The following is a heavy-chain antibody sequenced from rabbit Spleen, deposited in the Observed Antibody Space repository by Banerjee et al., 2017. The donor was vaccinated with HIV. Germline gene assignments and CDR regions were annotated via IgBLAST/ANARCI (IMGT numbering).Heavy chain of an antibody. CDR2: IYTGNGKT. Sequence: QSLEESGGDLVKPGASLTLTCTVSGFSFSSGYDMCWVRQAPGKGLEWIGCIYTGNGKTYYASWAKGRFTISKTSSTTVTLQMTSLTAADTATYFCARDAGGRRDSILAFDLWGQGTLVTVS. D-gene: IGHD4-2*01. CDR1: GFSFSSGYD. CDR3: ARDAGGRRDSILAFDL. J-gene: IGHJ4*01. V-gene: IGHV1S40*01.